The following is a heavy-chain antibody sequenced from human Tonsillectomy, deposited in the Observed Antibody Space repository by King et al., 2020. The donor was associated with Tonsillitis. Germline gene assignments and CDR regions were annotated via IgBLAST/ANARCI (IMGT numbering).Heavy chain of an antibody. CDR2: ISSDGNNK. V-gene: IGHV3-30-3*01. J-gene: IGHJ1*01. CDR1: RFTVNNFA. CDR3: AFRGECSAGRCHSGSAEHFQH. Sequence: QLVQSGGGVVQPGRSLRLSCAASRFTVNNFAMHWVRQAPGKGLEWVAVISSDGNNKHYAYSVQGLFTISRDTSKNTLSLPMNSLRSEDMAVYYCAFRGECSAGRCHSGSAEHFQHWGQGTLVTVSS. D-gene: IGHD2-15*01.